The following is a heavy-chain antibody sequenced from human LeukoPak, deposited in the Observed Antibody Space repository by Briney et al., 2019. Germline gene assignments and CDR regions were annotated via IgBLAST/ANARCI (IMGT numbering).Heavy chain of an antibody. J-gene: IGHJ4*02. V-gene: IGHV3-30*18. D-gene: IGHD6-13*01. CDR2: ISYDGSNK. CDR1: GFTFSSYG. Sequence: PGGSLRLSCAASGFTFSSYGMHWVRQAPGKGLEWVAVISYDGSNKYYADSVKGRFTISRDNSKNTLYLRMNSLRAEDTAVYYCAKEITEGIFDYWGQGTLVTVSS. CDR3: AKEITEGIFDY.